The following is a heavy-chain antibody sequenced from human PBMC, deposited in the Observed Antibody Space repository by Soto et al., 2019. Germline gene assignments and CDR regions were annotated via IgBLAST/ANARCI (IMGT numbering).Heavy chain of an antibody. D-gene: IGHD3-22*01. V-gene: IGHV3-23*01. CDR3: AKSRYSDSSGDFYDF. Sequence: EVQLLESGGGLVQPGGSLRLSCAASGFTFSNYAMSLVRQAPGKGLEWVSGIGGRATSAYYADSVKGRFAISRDNSYNTLFLQLNSLRAEDTAVYYCAKSRYSDSSGDFYDFWGQGTLVSVSS. CDR1: GFTFSNYA. CDR2: IGGRATSA. J-gene: IGHJ4*02.